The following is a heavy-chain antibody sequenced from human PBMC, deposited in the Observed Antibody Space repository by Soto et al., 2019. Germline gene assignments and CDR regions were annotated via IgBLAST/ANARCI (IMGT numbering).Heavy chain of an antibody. CDR2: INPSGGST. CDR1: GYTVTNYY. CDR3: ARDNEGIGSGSPFYSYYYGMDV. V-gene: IGHV1-46*01. D-gene: IGHD3-10*01. J-gene: IGHJ6*02. Sequence: QVQLVQSGAEVKKPGASVKVSCKASGYTVTNYYMHWVRQAPGQGLEWMGIINPSGGSTSYAQKFRGRVTMTRDTYTNTVYMELSSLRFEDTAVYYCARDNEGIGSGSPFYSYYYGMDVWGQGTTVTVSS.